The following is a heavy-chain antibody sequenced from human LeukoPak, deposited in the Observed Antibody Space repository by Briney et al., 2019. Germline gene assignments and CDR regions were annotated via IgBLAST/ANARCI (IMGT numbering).Heavy chain of an antibody. V-gene: IGHV4-39*07. Sequence: SETLSLTCTVSGGSISSSSHYWGWIRQPPGKGLEWIGSMYYRGSTYHNPSLKSRVTISVDTSKNQFSLKLSSVTATDTALYYCARRIAVTGSFDYWGQGTLVTVSS. CDR1: GGSISSSSHY. D-gene: IGHD6-19*01. J-gene: IGHJ4*02. CDR3: ARRIAVTGSFDY. CDR2: MYYRGST.